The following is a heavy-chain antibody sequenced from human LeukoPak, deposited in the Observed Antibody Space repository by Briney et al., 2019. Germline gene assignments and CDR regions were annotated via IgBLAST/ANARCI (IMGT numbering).Heavy chain of an antibody. CDR2: IHYSGST. V-gene: IGHV4-31*03. Sequence: SQTLSLTCTVSGGSISSGGYYWSWIRQHPGKGLEWIGYIHYSGSTYYNPSLKSRVTISVDTSKNQFSLKLSSVTAADTAVYFCARGTYGASTFDIWGQGTMVTVSS. J-gene: IGHJ3*02. D-gene: IGHD4-17*01. CDR3: ARGTYGASTFDI. CDR1: GGSISSGGYY.